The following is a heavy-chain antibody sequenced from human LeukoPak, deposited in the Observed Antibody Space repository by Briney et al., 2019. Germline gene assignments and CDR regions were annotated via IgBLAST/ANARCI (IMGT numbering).Heavy chain of an antibody. CDR3: AKVLQSYVDTAMADY. J-gene: IGHJ4*02. D-gene: IGHD5-18*01. V-gene: IGHV3-9*01. Sequence: GGSLRLSCAASGFTFDDYAMHWVRQAPGKGLEWASGISWNSGSIGYADSVKGRFTISRDNAKNSLYLQMNSLRAEDTALYYCAKVLQSYVDTAMADYWGQGTLVTVSS. CDR2: ISWNSGSI. CDR1: GFTFDDYA.